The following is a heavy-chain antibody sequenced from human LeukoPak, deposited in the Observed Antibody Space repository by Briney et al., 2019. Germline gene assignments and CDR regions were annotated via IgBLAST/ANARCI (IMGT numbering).Heavy chain of an antibody. CDR1: GGSISGNNW. D-gene: IGHD2-15*01. Sequence: PSETLSLTCAVSGGSISGNNWWSWVRQPPGKGLEWIGEIYHSGSTNYNPSLKSRVTISVDKSKNQFSLKLSSVTAADTAVYYCAILLQGYCSGGSCYSGYWGQGTLVTVSS. V-gene: IGHV4-4*02. J-gene: IGHJ4*02. CDR3: AILLQGYCSGGSCYSGY. CDR2: IYHSGST.